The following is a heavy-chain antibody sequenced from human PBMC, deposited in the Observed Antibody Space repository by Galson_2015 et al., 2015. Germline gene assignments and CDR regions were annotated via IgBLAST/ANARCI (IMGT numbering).Heavy chain of an antibody. CDR3: ARGGQMTTVTTVDY. CDR1: AFTFSSYP. J-gene: IGHJ4*02. V-gene: IGHV3-21*01. Sequence: SLRLSCAASAFTFSSYPMNWVRQAPGKGLEWVSSISGSSTYIYYADSVKGRFTISRDNAKNSLYLQMNSLRAEDTAIYYCARGGQMTTVTTVDYWGQGTLVTASS. D-gene: IGHD4-17*01. CDR2: ISGSSTYI.